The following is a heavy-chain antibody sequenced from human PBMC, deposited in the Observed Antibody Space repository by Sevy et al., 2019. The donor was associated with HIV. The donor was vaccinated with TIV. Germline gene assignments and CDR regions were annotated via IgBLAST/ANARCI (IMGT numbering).Heavy chain of an antibody. D-gene: IGHD2-21*02. CDR2: IWYDGSNK. CDR1: GFTFSNKG. Sequence: GGSLRLSCAASGFTFSNKGMHWVRQAPGMGLEWVAVIWYDGSNKYYGDSVKGRFTISRDNSKNTLYLQMNSLRVEDTATYYCARESGSDWYLDSWGQGTLVTVSS. CDR3: ARESGSDWYLDS. V-gene: IGHV3-33*01. J-gene: IGHJ4*02.